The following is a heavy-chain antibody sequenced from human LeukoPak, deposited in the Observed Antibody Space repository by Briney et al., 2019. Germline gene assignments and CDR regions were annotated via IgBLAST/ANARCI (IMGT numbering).Heavy chain of an antibody. CDR1: GGTFSSYA. CDR3: ARDGPRGDYVGATD. D-gene: IGHD2-21*02. Sequence: ASVKVSCKASGGTFSSYAISWVRQAPGQGLEWMGGIVPIFGTANYAQKFQGRVTITTDESTSTAYMALSSLRSEDTAVYYCARDGPRGDYVGATDWGQGTLVTVSS. V-gene: IGHV1-69*05. J-gene: IGHJ4*02. CDR2: IVPIFGTA.